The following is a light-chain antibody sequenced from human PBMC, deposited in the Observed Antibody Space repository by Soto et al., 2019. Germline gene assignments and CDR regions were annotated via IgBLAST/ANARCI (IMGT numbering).Light chain of an antibody. CDR3: QQYNNYPWT. J-gene: IGKJ1*01. Sequence: EIVWTQSPGTLSLSPGERATISCRASQSVSSSYLAWYKQKPGQPPRLLIYGTSSRATGIPDRFSGSGSGTDFTLTISYLQSEDFATYYCQQYNNYPWTFGQGTKVDI. CDR1: QSVSSSY. CDR2: GTS. V-gene: IGKV3-20*01.